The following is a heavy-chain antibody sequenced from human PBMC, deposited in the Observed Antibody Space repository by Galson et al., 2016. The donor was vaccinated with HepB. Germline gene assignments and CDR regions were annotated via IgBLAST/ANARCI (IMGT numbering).Heavy chain of an antibody. CDR1: GFPVSDNY. CDR2: IYLAGST. Sequence: SGFPVSDNYMTWVRQAPGKGLECVAVIYLAGSTFYADSVRGRFTISRDDSANILYLQMTSLRAEDTAVYFCAGYLSRRGGIDYWGQGTLVAVSS. CDR3: AGYLSRRGGIDY. V-gene: IGHV3-53*01. J-gene: IGHJ4*02. D-gene: IGHD2-21*01.